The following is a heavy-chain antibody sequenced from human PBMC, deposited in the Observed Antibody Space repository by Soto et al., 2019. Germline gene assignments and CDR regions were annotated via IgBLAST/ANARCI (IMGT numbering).Heavy chain of an antibody. CDR2: IYSSGKT. CDR1: GFTVNNDY. D-gene: IGHD3-10*01. J-gene: IGHJ4*02. V-gene: IGHV3-66*01. Sequence: PGGSLRLSCAVSGFTVNNDYMSWVRQAPGKGLEWVSVIYSSGKTDYADSVRGRFTVSRDTFRNMLYLQMNSLRVEDTAVYYCKRVSCHYGAGRGFLDYGGPGTLVTFS. CDR3: KRVSCHYGAGRGFLDY.